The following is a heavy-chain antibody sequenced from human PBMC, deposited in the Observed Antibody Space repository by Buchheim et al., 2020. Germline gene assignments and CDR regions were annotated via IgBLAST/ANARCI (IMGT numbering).Heavy chain of an antibody. D-gene: IGHD3-10*01. CDR3: ARDDIWFGDYYYGMDV. V-gene: IGHV4-39*02. Sequence: QLQLQESGPGLVKPSETLSLTCTVSGGSISSSSYYWGWIRQPPGKGLEWIGSIYYSGSTYYNPSLKSRVTISVDTSKNQFSLKLSSVTAADTAVYYCARDDIWFGDYYYGMDVWGQGTT. CDR2: IYYSGST. J-gene: IGHJ6*02. CDR1: GGSISSSSYY.